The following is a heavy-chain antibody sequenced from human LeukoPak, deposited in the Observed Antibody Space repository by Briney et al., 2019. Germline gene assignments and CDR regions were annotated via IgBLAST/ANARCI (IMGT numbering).Heavy chain of an antibody. J-gene: IGHJ3*02. CDR1: GFTFSSYE. CDR2: ISSSSSYI. Sequence: GGSLRLSCAASGFTFSSYEMNWVRQAPGKGLEWVSSISSSSSYIYYADSVKGRFTISRDNAKNSLYLQMNSLRAEDTAVYYCARDAPPDHDYVWGSYRDDAFDIWGQGTMVTVSS. CDR3: ARDAPPDHDYVWGSYRDDAFDI. D-gene: IGHD3-16*02. V-gene: IGHV3-21*01.